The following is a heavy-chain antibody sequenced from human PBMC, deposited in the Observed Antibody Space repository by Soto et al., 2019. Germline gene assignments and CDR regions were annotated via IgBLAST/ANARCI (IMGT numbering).Heavy chain of an antibody. V-gene: IGHV4-38-2*02. D-gene: IGHD5-12*01. CDR2: IYHTGST. J-gene: IGHJ4*02. Sequence: SETLSLTCAVSGYSISSGYCWGWVRQPPGKGREWIATIYHTGSTYYNPSLKSRVALSVDTSKNQFSLKLSSVTAADTAVYYCARDRVGYSGYDWDYWGPGTPVTVSS. CDR1: GYSISSGYC. CDR3: ARDRVGYSGYDWDY.